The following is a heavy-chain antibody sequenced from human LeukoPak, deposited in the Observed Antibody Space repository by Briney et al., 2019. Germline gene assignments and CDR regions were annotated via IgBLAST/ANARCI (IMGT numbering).Heavy chain of an antibody. Sequence: GSLRLSCAASGFTFSRYWMSWVRQAPGKGLEWVANIKQDGNEKYYVDSVKGRFTISRDNAKNSLHLQMNSLRAEDTAVYYCARDRAKLHYYGSGTVDYWGQGTLVTVPS. CDR2: IKQDGNEK. J-gene: IGHJ4*02. V-gene: IGHV3-7*01. D-gene: IGHD3-10*01. CDR3: ARDRAKLHYYGSGTVDY. CDR1: GFTFSRYW.